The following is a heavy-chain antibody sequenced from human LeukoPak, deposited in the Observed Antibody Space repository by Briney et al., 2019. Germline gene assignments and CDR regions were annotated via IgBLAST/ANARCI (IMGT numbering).Heavy chain of an antibody. CDR2: INPNSGGT. CDR1: GYTFTGYY. V-gene: IGHV1-2*06. J-gene: IGHJ4*02. Sequence: ASVKVSCKASGYTFTGYYMHWVRQAPGQGLEWMGPINPNSGGTNYAQKFQGRVTMTRDTSSSTAYMALSRMRSDGTAVYYCARPYCDGDCNFDCWGQGTLVTVSS. CDR3: ARPYCDGDCNFDC. D-gene: IGHD2-21*02.